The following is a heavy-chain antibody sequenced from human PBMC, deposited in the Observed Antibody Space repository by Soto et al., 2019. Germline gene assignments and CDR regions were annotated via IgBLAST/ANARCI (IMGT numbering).Heavy chain of an antibody. CDR3: ARTYTARVPFDY. J-gene: IGHJ4*02. Sequence: SETLSLTCAVYGGSFSGYYWSWIRQPPGKGLEWIGEINHSGSTNYNPSLKSRVTISVDTSKNQFSLKLSSVTAADTAVYYCARTYTARVPFDYWGQGTLVTVSS. CDR2: INHSGST. D-gene: IGHD5-18*01. V-gene: IGHV4-34*01. CDR1: GGSFSGYY.